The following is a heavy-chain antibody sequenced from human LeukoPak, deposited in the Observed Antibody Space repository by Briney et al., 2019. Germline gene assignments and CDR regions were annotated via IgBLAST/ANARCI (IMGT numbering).Heavy chain of an antibody. CDR1: GFTFSSYW. CDR3: ARDSSSWGGYGMDV. Sequence: GGSLRLSCAASGFTFSSYWMHWVRQAPGKGLVWVSRINNDGSSTTYADSVKGRFTISRDNAQNTLYLQMNSLRAEDTAVYYCARDSSSWGGYGMDVWGQGTTVTVSS. V-gene: IGHV3-74*03. J-gene: IGHJ6*02. D-gene: IGHD6-13*01. CDR2: INNDGSST.